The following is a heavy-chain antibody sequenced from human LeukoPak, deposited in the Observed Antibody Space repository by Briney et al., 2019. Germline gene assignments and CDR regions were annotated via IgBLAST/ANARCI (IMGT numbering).Heavy chain of an antibody. J-gene: IGHJ6*03. CDR3: ARGSTSFYYYYYYMDV. CDR2: IIPIFGTA. V-gene: IGHV1-69*13. Sequence: SVKVSCKVSGYTLTELSMHWVRQAPGKGLEWMGGIIPIFGTANYAQKFQGRVTITADESTSTAYMELSSLRSEDAAVYYCARGSTSFYYYYYYMDVWGKGTTVTISS. CDR1: GYTLTELS. D-gene: IGHD2-2*01.